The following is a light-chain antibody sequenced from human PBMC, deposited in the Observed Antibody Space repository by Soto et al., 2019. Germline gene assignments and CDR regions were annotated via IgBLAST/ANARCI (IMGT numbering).Light chain of an antibody. CDR1: QSVSNQ. CDR3: QQRAGSST. CDR2: DAS. Sequence: DIVLTQSPGTLSLSPGERATLSCRASQSVSNQLAWYQQKPGQAPRLLIYDASRRVTGIPARFSGSGSGTDFTLTLSSLEPEDFAVYYCQQRAGSSTFGQGTRLEI. V-gene: IGKV3-11*01. J-gene: IGKJ5*01.